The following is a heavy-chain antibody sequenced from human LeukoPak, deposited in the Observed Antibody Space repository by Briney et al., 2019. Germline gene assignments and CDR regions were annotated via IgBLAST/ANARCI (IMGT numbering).Heavy chain of an antibody. CDR3: ASGRHRLWSGYPQYFDY. J-gene: IGHJ4*02. Sequence: PGGSLRLSCAASGFTFSAYYMSWIRQAPWKGLEWVSYISSSGSTIYYADSVKGRFTISRDNAKNSLYLQMNSLRAEDTAVYYCASGRHRLWSGYPQYFDYWGQGTLVTVSS. V-gene: IGHV3-11*04. CDR2: ISSSGSTI. D-gene: IGHD3-3*01. CDR1: GFTFSAYY.